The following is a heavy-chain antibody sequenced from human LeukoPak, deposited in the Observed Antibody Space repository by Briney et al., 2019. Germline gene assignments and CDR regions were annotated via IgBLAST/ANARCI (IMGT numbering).Heavy chain of an antibody. CDR2: IKQDGSEK. J-gene: IGHJ6*02. CDR3: ARRIVGATTNYYYYGMDV. CDR1: GFTFSSYW. D-gene: IGHD1-26*01. Sequence: GGSLRLSCAASGFTFSSYWMTWVRQAPGKGLEWVANIKQDGSEKYYVDSVKGRFTISRDNAKNSLYLQMNSLRAEDTAVYYCARRIVGATTNYYYYGMDVWGQGTTVTVSS. V-gene: IGHV3-7*03.